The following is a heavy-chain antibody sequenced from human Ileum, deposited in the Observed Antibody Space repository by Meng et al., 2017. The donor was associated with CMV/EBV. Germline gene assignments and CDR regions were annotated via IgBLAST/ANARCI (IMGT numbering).Heavy chain of an antibody. CDR2: IYWDDDK. V-gene: IGHV2-5*02. CDR1: GFSLRMSGVG. Sequence: QLTLKDSGPPLLKPTQTLTLPCTFSGFSLRMSGVGVGWSRQPPGKALEWLALIYWDDDKRYSPSLKSRLTITKDTSKNQVVLTMTNMDPVDTATYYCAHRRGIEEYFQHWGQGTLVTVSS. D-gene: IGHD6-13*01. CDR3: AHRRGIEEYFQH. J-gene: IGHJ1*01.